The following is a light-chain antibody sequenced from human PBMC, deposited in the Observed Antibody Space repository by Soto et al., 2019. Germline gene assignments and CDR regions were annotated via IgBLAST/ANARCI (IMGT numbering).Light chain of an antibody. Sequence: EIVLTQSPATLSLSPGERATLSCRASQSVSSYLAWYQQKPGQAPRLLIYDASNRATGIPARFSGSGSGTDFTLTFCSLEPEDFAVYYCQQRSNWPPLFGPGTKVDIK. CDR2: DAS. V-gene: IGKV3-11*01. J-gene: IGKJ3*01. CDR3: QQRSNWPPL. CDR1: QSVSSY.